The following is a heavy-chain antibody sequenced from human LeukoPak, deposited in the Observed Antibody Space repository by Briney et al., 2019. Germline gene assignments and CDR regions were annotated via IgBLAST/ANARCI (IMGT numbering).Heavy chain of an antibody. CDR3: ARDRRYIGATTRGGGSLGDY. CDR1: GCTFTSYA. J-gene: IGHJ4*02. CDR2: INTNTGNP. V-gene: IGHV7-4-1*02. Sequence: ASVKVSCKASGCTFTSYAMNWVRQAPGQGLEWMGWINTNTGNPTYAQGFTGRFVFSLDTSVSTAYLQISSLKAEDIAVYYCARDRRYIGATTRGGGSLGDYWGQGTLVTVSS. D-gene: IGHD1-26*01.